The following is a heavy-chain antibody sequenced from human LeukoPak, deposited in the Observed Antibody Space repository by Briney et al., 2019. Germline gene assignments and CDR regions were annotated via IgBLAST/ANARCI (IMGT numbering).Heavy chain of an antibody. D-gene: IGHD3-16*01. V-gene: IGHV3-30*18. J-gene: IGHJ6*02. CDR2: ISKDGSDT. CDR3: AKSRVQIMKTLGDV. CDR1: GFTFNNYC. Sequence: PGGSLRLSCAASGFTFNNYCMHWVRQAPGKGLEWVAVISKDGSDTSYADCVKGRFTISRDNSKDTMFLQMNSLRREDTAVYYCAKSRVQIMKTLGDVWGQGTTVTVAS.